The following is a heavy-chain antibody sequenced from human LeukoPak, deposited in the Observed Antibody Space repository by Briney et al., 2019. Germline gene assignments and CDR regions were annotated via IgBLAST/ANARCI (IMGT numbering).Heavy chain of an antibody. CDR2: IGRSSTYT. CDR3: VNPGAYVVTY. J-gene: IGHJ4*02. CDR1: GFTFSSYS. Sequence: RGSLRLSCASSGFTFSSYSMDWVRQAPRTRLEGVSSIGRSSTYTHYADSVKGRFTISRDNAKNSLYLQMNNLRVEDTAVYYCVNPGAYVVTYWGQGTLVTVSS. V-gene: IGHV3-21*01. D-gene: IGHD3-10*02.